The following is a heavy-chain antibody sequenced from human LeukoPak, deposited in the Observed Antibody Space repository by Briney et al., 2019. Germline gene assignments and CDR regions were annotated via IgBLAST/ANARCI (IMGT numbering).Heavy chain of an antibody. CDR1: GGSISSYY. CDR3: VAGELPYWFDP. V-gene: IGHV4-59*01. Sequence: SETLSLTCTVSGGSISSYYWSWIRQPPGKGLEWIGYIYYSGSTNYNPSLKSRVTISVDTSKNQFSLKLRSVTAADTAVYYCVAGELPYWFDPWGQGNLVTVSS. CDR2: IYYSGST. J-gene: IGHJ5*02. D-gene: IGHD3-10*01.